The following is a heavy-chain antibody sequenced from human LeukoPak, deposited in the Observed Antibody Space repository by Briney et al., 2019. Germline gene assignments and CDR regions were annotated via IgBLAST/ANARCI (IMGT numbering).Heavy chain of an antibody. V-gene: IGHV1-2*02. CDR1: GYTFTNYY. D-gene: IGHD4-17*01. CDR3: TRDLLGFATTPLSD. CDR2: INPNRGDT. J-gene: IGHJ4*02. Sequence: ASVKVSCKASGYTFTNYYIHWVRQAPGHGLEWMGWINPNRGDTNYAQKFQGRVTMTRDTSISTAFMELTRLTSDDMAVYYCTRDLLGFATTPLSDWGQGTLVTASS.